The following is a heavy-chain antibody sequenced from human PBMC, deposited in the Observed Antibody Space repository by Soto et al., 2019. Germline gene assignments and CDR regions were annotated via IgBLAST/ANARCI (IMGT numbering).Heavy chain of an antibody. CDR2: IPNTENKK. D-gene: IGHD6-13*01. Sequence: QVQLEESGGGVVQPGTSLRLSCVASGFTFSSYGMHWVRQAPGKGLEWVAVIPNTENKKYYADSVKGRFTISRDNSQNTLFLQMDILMSEDMAVYYCARTAGGRVRGALDIWGQGTMVTVS. CDR1: GFTFSSYG. J-gene: IGHJ3*02. CDR3: ARTAGGRVRGALDI. V-gene: IGHV3-30-3*01.